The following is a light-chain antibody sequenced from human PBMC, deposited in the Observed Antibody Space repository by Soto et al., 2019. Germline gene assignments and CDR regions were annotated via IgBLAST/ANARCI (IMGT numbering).Light chain of an antibody. CDR3: RQYGRSLGLA. Sequence: EIVMTQSPATLSVSPGEGATLSCRASQGIGDTLAWYQQKPGQTPRLLIYDTSIRATGVPARFSGSRSGAEFTLTISSLQSEDFAVYYCRQYGRSLGLAFGGGTKVEIK. V-gene: IGKV3-15*01. CDR1: QGIGDT. CDR2: DTS. J-gene: IGKJ4*01.